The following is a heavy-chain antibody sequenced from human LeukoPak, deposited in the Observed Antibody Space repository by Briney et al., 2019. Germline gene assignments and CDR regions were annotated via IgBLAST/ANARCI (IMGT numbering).Heavy chain of an antibody. J-gene: IGHJ5*02. CDR3: TRDSVTYNWFVP. CDR1: GFTFSGSA. Sequence: GGSLRLSCAASGFTFSGSAIHWVRQSSGKGLEWVGQIDKKDKGYATATAYAASVKGRFTISRDDSINTANLQMKSLKTEDTALYYCTRDSVTYNWFVPWGQGTLVTVSS. CDR2: IDKKDKGYATAT. V-gene: IGHV3-73*01. D-gene: IGHD1-26*01.